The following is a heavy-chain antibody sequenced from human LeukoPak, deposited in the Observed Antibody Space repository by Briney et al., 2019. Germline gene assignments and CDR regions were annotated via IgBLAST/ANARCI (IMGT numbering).Heavy chain of an antibody. D-gene: IGHD6-19*01. Sequence: GGSPRLSCAASRFTLSNYWMSWVRQAPGKGLEWVANIKQDGSETYYVDSVKGRFTISRDNAKNSLSLQMNSLRAEDTAVYYCARQRGSGCLDYWGQGTLVTVSS. CDR3: ARQRGSGCLDY. CDR2: IKQDGSET. V-gene: IGHV3-7*01. CDR1: RFTLSNYW. J-gene: IGHJ4*02.